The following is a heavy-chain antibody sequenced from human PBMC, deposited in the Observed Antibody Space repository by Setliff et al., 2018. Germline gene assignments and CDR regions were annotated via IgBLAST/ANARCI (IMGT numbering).Heavy chain of an antibody. V-gene: IGHV4-39*01. Sequence: SETLSLTCTVSGGSVSATSYYWGWIRQPPGKGLECIGSIYYTGSTYYNPSLKSRVTISVDTSKNQFSLKLSSVTAADTAVYYCARLIYGDYEDYWGQGTLVTVSS. CDR2: IYYTGST. CDR3: ARLIYGDYEDY. D-gene: IGHD4-17*01. J-gene: IGHJ4*02. CDR1: GGSVSATSYY.